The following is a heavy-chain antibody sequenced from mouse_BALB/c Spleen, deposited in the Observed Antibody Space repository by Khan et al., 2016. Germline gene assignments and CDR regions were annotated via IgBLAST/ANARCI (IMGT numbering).Heavy chain of an antibody. CDR3: ARDTTVVGARDY. V-gene: IGHV3-2*02. J-gene: IGHJ4*01. CDR1: GYSITSDYA. D-gene: IGHD1-1*01. Sequence: VQLQQSGPGLVKPSQSLSLTCTVTGYSITSDYAWNWIRQFPGNKLEWMGYISYRGSTSYNPSLKIRISITRDTSKNQFFLQLNSVTTEDTATYYGARDTTVVGARDYWGQGTSVTVSS. CDR2: ISYRGST.